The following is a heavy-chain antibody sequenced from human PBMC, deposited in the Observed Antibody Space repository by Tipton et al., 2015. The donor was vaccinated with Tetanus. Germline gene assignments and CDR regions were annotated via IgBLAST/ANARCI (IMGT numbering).Heavy chain of an antibody. CDR3: ARDSSQGLIDFWSGFHDQIDY. D-gene: IGHD3-3*01. CDR1: GFTFSSNA. Sequence: RSLRLSCAASGFTFSSNAMHWVRQAPGKGLEWVAVIWFDGSQEKYADSVKGRFTISRDNSNSTLYLHMNSLRAGDTATYYCARDSSQGLIDFWSGFHDQIDYWGHGTLATVSS. V-gene: IGHV3-33*01. CDR2: IWFDGSQE. J-gene: IGHJ4*01.